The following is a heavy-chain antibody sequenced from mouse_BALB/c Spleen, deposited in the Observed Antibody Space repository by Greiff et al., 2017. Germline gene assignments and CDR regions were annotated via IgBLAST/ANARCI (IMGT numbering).Heavy chain of an antibody. D-gene: IGHD1-2*01. Sequence: EVHLVESGGGLVKPGGSLKLSCAASGFAFSSYDMSWVRQTPEKRLEWVAYISSGGGSTYYPDTVKGRFTISRDNAKNTLYLQMSSLKSEDTAMYYCARRYCGHGGAMDYWGQGTSVTVSS. V-gene: IGHV5-12-1*01. CDR1: GFAFSSYD. J-gene: IGHJ4*01. CDR3: ARRYCGHGGAMDY. CDR2: ISSGGGST.